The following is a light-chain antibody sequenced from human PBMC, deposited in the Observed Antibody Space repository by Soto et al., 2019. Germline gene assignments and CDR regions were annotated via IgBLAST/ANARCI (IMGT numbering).Light chain of an antibody. Sequence: QSVLTQPASVSGSPGQSITISCTGTSSDVGGYNYVSWYQQHPGKAPKLMIYDVSNRPSGVSNRLSGSKSGNTASLTISGLQAEGEAYYYCSSYTSSSTLLYVFGTGTKLTVL. CDR1: SSDVGGYNY. CDR2: DVS. CDR3: SSYTSSSTLLYV. J-gene: IGLJ1*01. V-gene: IGLV2-14*01.